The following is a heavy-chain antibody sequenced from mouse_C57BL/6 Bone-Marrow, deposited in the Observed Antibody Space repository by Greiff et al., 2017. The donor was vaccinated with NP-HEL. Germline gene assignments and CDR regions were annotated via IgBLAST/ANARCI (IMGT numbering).Heavy chain of an antibody. CDR2: IDPETGGT. J-gene: IGHJ2*01. V-gene: IGHV1-15*01. Sequence: QVHVKQSGAELVRPGASVTLSCKASGYTFTDYEMHWVKQTPVHGLEWIGAIDPETGGTAYNQKFKGKAILTVDKSSSTAYMELRSLTSEDSAVYYCTRFLLLRFFDYWGQGTTLTVSS. D-gene: IGHD1-1*01. CDR3: TRFLLLRFFDY. CDR1: GYTFTDYE.